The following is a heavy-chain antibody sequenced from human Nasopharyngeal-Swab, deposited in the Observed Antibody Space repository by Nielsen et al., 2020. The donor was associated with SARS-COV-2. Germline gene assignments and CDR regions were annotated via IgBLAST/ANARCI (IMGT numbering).Heavy chain of an antibody. CDR1: GYTFTSYG. Sequence: ASVKVSCKASGYTFTSYGISWVRQAPGQGLEWMGWISAYNGNTNYAQKLQGRVTMTTDTSTSTAYMELRSLRSDDTAVYYCARAPPSTNYDFWSVQKGDMDVWGQGTTVTVSS. CDR2: ISAYNGNT. V-gene: IGHV1-18*01. J-gene: IGHJ6*02. CDR3: ARAPPSTNYDFWSVQKGDMDV. D-gene: IGHD3-3*01.